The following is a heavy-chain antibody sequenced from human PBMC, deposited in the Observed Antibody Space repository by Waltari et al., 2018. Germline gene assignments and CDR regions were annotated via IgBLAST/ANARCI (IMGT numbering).Heavy chain of an antibody. CDR2: IKQDGSVK. J-gene: IGHJ3*02. V-gene: IGHV3-7*01. D-gene: IGHD3-3*01. CDR1: GFTFSTSW. Sequence: VQLVESGGGLVQPGESLRLSCAASGFTFSTSWMAWVRHTPGKGLEWVANIKQDGSVKNYVDSVRGRFTISRDNAKNSLYLQMNSLRVEDTAMYYCVRDPEWSAYDIWGQGTMVTVSS. CDR3: VRDPEWSAYDI.